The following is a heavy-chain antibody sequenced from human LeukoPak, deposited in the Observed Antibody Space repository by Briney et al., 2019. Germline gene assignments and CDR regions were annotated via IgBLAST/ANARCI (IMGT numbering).Heavy chain of an antibody. D-gene: IGHD2-8*02. Sequence: PGRSLRLSCAASGFTFSSYAMSWVRQAPGKGLEWVSAISGSGGNTYYADSVKGRFTIARDNSKNTLYLQMNSLRAEDTAVYYCAKVMDSLGYCTGGVCYRAIDFWGQGTLVTVSS. CDR3: AKVMDSLGYCTGGVCYRAIDF. CDR2: ISGSGGNT. CDR1: GFTFSSYA. J-gene: IGHJ4*02. V-gene: IGHV3-23*01.